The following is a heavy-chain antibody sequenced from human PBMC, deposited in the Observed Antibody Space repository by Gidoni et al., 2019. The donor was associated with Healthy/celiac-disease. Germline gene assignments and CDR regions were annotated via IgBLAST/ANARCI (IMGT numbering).Heavy chain of an antibody. Sequence: EVQLVESGGGLVQPGGSLRLSCAASGFTFSSYWMHWVRQAPGKGLVWVSRINSDGSSTSYADSVKGRFTISRDNAKNTLYLQMNSLRAEDTAVYYCARADSSVVLRFLEWRYYYGMDVWGQGTTVTVSS. CDR3: ARADSSVVLRFLEWRYYYGMDV. CDR1: GFTFSSYW. D-gene: IGHD3-3*01. V-gene: IGHV3-74*01. J-gene: IGHJ6*02. CDR2: INSDGSST.